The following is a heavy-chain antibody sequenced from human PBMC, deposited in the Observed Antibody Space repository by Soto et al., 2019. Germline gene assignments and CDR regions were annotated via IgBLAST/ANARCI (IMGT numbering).Heavy chain of an antibody. J-gene: IGHJ6*02. D-gene: IGHD1-26*01. CDR2: IKQDGSEK. CDR1: GFTFSNYW. V-gene: IGHV3-7*01. CDR3: ATDNVRVGASTGAYYYYGMDV. Sequence: GSLGLACTASGFTFSNYWMSWVRQAPGKGLEWVANIKQDGSEKYYGDSVKGRFTISRDNTKNSVYLQMNSLRAEDKAVYYCATDNVRVGASTGAYYYYGMDVWGQGTTVTVYS.